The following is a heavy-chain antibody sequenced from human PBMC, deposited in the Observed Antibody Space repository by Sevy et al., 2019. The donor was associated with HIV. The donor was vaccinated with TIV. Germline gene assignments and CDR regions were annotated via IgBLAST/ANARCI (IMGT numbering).Heavy chain of an antibody. J-gene: IGHJ4*02. Sequence: GGSLRLSCAASGFTFSNYAMNWVRQAPGKGLEWVSVISGDSITTHYADAVKGRFIIHRDNSKNTLFLQMHSLRVEDTAVYYCAKDRSGNYPTNYPDYWGQGTLVIVSS. CDR3: AKDRSGNYPTNYPDY. CDR2: ISGDSITT. CDR1: GFTFSNYA. D-gene: IGHD1-26*01. V-gene: IGHV3-23*01.